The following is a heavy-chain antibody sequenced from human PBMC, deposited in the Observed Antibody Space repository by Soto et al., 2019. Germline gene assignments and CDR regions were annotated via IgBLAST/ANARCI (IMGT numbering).Heavy chain of an antibody. V-gene: IGHV3-30*18. J-gene: IGHJ6*02. CDR3: AKMSGYGMDV. CDR2: ISYDGSNK. Sequence: PGGSLRLSCAASGFTFSSYGMHWVRQAPGKGLEWVAVISYDGSNKYYADSVKGRFTISRDNSKNTLYLQMNSLRAEDTAVYYCAKMSGYGMDVWGQGTTVTVSS. CDR1: GFTFSSYG.